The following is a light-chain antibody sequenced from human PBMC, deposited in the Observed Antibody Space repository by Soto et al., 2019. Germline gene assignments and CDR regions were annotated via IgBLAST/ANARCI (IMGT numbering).Light chain of an antibody. CDR2: GAS. J-gene: IGKJ2*01. V-gene: IGKV3-20*01. CDR3: QQYGSSPPYT. CDR1: QSVSSNY. Sequence: EIVLTQSPGTLSLSPGEGATLSCRASQSVSSNYLAWYQQEPGQAPMLLIFGASNRASDSPDRCSGSGAGTEFTLTISRLEPEDYAVYYCQQYGSSPPYTFGQGTKLEIK.